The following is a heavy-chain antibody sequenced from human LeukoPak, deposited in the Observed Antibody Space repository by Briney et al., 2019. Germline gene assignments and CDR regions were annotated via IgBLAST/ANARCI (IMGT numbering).Heavy chain of an antibody. D-gene: IGHD3-10*01. CDR1: GGSISSSSYY. V-gene: IGHV4-39*07. CDR2: IYYSGST. CDR3: ARDTYGSGDYFIDS. J-gene: IGHJ4*02. Sequence: SETLSLTCTVSGGSISSSSYYWGWIRQPPGKGLEWIGSIYYSGSTYYNPSLMSRVTISVDTSKNQFSLNLNSVTAADTAVYYCARDTYGSGDYFIDSWGQGTLVTVSS.